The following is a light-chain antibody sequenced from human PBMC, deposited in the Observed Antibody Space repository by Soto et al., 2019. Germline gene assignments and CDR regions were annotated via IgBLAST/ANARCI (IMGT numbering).Light chain of an antibody. CDR3: QQYGSSSPIT. CDR1: QSFSSNY. V-gene: IGKV3-20*01. CDR2: GAS. J-gene: IGKJ5*01. Sequence: EIGLTISLGTLSLYTGERATLSCRASQSFSSNYLAWYQQKPGQAPRLLIYGASSRATGIPDRFSGSGSGTEFTLTISRLEPEDFAVYYCQQYGSSSPITFGQGTRLEIK.